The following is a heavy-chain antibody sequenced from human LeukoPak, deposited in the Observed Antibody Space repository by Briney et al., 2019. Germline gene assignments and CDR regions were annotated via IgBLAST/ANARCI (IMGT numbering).Heavy chain of an antibody. CDR2: ISGSGGST. J-gene: IGHJ1*01. D-gene: IGHD3-10*01. Sequence: PGGSLRLSCAASGFTFSSYAMSWVRQAPGKGLERVSAISGSGGSTYYADSVKGRFTISRDNSKNTLYLQMNSLRAEDTAVYYCAKGRDYYGSGSYEFQHWGQGTLVTVSS. V-gene: IGHV3-23*01. CDR1: GFTFSSYA. CDR3: AKGRDYYGSGSYEFQH.